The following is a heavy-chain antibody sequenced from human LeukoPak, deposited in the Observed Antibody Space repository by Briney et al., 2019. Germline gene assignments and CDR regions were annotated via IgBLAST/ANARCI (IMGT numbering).Heavy chain of an antibody. Sequence: PSGTLSLTCVVSGGSISSSNSWSWVRQPPGKGLEWIGEIYHSGSTNYNPPLKSRVTMSVDKSKNQFSPNLSSVTAADTAVYYCARRTSGWYGIDYWGQGTLVTVSS. CDR1: GGSISSSNS. CDR2: IYHSGST. D-gene: IGHD6-19*01. J-gene: IGHJ4*02. CDR3: ARRTSGWYGIDY. V-gene: IGHV4-4*02.